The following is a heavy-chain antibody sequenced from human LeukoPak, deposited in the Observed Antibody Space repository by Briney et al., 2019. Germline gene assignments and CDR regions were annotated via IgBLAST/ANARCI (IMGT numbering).Heavy chain of an antibody. D-gene: IGHD4-17*01. CDR2: IYTSGST. CDR3: ARVFDYGDESPGYYYGMDV. J-gene: IGHJ6*02. CDR1: GGSISSYY. Sequence: SETLSLTCTVSGGSISSYYWSWIRQPAGKGLEWIGRIYTSGSTNYNPSLKSRVTMSVDTSKNQFSPKLSSVTAADTAVYYCARVFDYGDESPGYYYGMDVWGQGTTVTVSS. V-gene: IGHV4-4*07.